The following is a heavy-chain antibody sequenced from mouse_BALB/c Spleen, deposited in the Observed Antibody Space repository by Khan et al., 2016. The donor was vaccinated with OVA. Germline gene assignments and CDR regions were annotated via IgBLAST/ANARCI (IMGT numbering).Heavy chain of an antibody. CDR2: IYPFNDAT. D-gene: IGHD2-12*01. CDR3: AKNYRSDVYFDS. V-gene: IGHV1S136*01. J-gene: IGHJ2*01. CDR1: GYTFTSYV. Sequence: EVQLKQSGPELVKPGASVKMSCKASGYTFTSYVIHWVRQKPGQGLEWIGYIYPFNDATKFNENFKGKAILTSDKSSSTAYMELTSLTSEDSAVYFCAKNYRSDVYFDSWGQGTTLTVSS.